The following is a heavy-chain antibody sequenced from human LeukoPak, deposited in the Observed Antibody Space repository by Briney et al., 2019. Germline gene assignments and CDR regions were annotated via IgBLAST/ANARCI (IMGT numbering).Heavy chain of an antibody. Sequence: ASVKVSCKASGYTFTSYYMHWVRQAPGQGLEWLGLITPSGGSTWYAQKFQGRVTMTRDMSTSTDYMEMSSLRSEDTAVYYCARDNSVGDYAWWFDPWGQGTLVTVSS. CDR1: GYTFTSYY. D-gene: IGHD1-26*01. V-gene: IGHV1-46*01. CDR2: ITPSGGST. J-gene: IGHJ5*02. CDR3: ARDNSVGDYAWWFDP.